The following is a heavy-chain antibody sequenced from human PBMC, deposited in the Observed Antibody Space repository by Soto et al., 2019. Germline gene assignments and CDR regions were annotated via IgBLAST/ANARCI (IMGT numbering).Heavy chain of an antibody. CDR2: IYYSGSS. V-gene: IGHV4-30-4*01. Sequence: SETLSLTCTVSGGSMSSGDHYWSWIRQPPGKGLEWIGYIYYSGSSYYNPSLKSRVTTPVDTSKNQFSLKLSSVTAADTAVYYCARGTKINLIPRYESYYFDYWGQGALVTVSS. CDR3: ARGTKINLIPRYESYYFDY. D-gene: IGHD2-21*01. J-gene: IGHJ4*02. CDR1: GGSMSSGDHY.